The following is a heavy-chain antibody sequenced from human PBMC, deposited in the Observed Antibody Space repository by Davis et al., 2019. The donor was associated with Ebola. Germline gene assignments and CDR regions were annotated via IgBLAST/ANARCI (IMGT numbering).Heavy chain of an antibody. CDR3: AKDWRGYSYGTPSSMDV. CDR1: GFTFSNAW. D-gene: IGHD5-18*01. Sequence: GESLKISCAASGFTFSNAWMNWVRQAPGKGLEWVGRIKSKTDGGTTDYAAPVKGRFTISRDDSKNTLYLQMNSLRAEDTAVYYCAKDWRGYSYGTPSSMDVWGQGTTVTVSS. V-gene: IGHV3-15*07. J-gene: IGHJ6*02. CDR2: IKSKTDGGTT.